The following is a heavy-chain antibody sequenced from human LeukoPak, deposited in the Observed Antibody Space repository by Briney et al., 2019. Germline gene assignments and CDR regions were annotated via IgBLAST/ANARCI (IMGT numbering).Heavy chain of an antibody. D-gene: IGHD6-13*01. J-gene: IGHJ5*02. Sequence: GGSLRLSCAASGFTFSSYWMHWVRQAPGKGLEWVSVIYSGGSTYYADSVRGRFTISRDNSKNTVYLQMNSLRAEDTAVYYCARDPIAAAAWGQGTLVTVSS. CDR1: GFTFSSYW. CDR3: ARDPIAAAA. V-gene: IGHV3-53*01. CDR2: IYSGGST.